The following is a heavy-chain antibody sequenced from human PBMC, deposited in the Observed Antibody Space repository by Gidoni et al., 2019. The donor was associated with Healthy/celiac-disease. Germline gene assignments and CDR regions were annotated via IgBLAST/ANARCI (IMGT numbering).Heavy chain of an antibody. V-gene: IGHV4-34*01. J-gene: IGHJ5*02. Sequence: QVQLQQWGAVMLKPSEPLSLTCAAYGGSFSGYYCCWIRQPPGKGLEWIGEINHSGSTNYNPSLKNRVTISVDTSKNQFSLKLSSVTAADTAVYYCAREPRRYYGSGSRWGTRYWFDPWGQGTLVTVSS. CDR1: GGSFSGYY. D-gene: IGHD3-10*01. CDR2: INHSGST. CDR3: AREPRRYYGSGSRWGTRYWFDP.